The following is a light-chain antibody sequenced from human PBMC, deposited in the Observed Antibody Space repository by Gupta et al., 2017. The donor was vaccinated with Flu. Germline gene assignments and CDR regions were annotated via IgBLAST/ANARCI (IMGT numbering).Light chain of an antibody. J-gene: IGKJ1*01. V-gene: IGKV3-15*01. CDR2: DAS. Sequence: EKVMTQSPATLSVSPGERVTLSCRASQSVYNNLAWYQQKPGQAPRLLIYDASTRATDVPARFSGSGYGTEFTLTISSRQSDDVAVYYCQQYDYSPPRTFGPGTRVEIK. CDR3: QQYDYSPPRT. CDR1: QSVYNN.